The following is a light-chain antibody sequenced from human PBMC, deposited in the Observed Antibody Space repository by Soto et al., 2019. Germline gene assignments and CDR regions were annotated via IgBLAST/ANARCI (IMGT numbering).Light chain of an antibody. J-gene: IGLJ2*01. CDR3: CSYAGRV. Sequence: QPVLTQPASVSGSPGQSITISCTGTSSDVGSYNLVSWYQQHPGKAPKLMIYEVSKRPSGVSNRFSGSKSGNTASLTISGLQAEDEADYYCCSYAGRVFGGGTKVTVL. CDR1: SSDVGSYNL. CDR2: EVS. V-gene: IGLV2-23*02.